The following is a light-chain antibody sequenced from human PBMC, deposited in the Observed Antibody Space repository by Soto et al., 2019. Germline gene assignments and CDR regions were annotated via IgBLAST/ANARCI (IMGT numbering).Light chain of an antibody. CDR3: QQYGSSGT. CDR1: QAIRTA. V-gene: IGKV1-6*01. Sequence: AIQLTQSPSSLSASVGDRVTITCRASQAIRTALGWYQQRPGKVPKLLIYAESTLQSGVPSRFSGSGSGTDFTLTISRLEPEDFAVYYCQQYGSSGTFGQGTKVDIK. CDR2: AES. J-gene: IGKJ1*01.